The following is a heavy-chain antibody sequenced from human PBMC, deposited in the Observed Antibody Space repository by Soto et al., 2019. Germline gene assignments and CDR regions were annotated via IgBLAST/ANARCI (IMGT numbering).Heavy chain of an antibody. J-gene: IGHJ3*02. V-gene: IGHV3-21*01. Sequence: GGSLRLSCAASGFTFSSYSMNWVRQAPGKGLEWVSSISSSSSYIYYADSVKGRFTISRDNAKNSLYLQMNSLRAEDTAVYYCARDRAGRSQFDAFDIWGQGTMVTV. D-gene: IGHD2-15*01. CDR1: GFTFSSYS. CDR3: ARDRAGRSQFDAFDI. CDR2: ISSSSSYI.